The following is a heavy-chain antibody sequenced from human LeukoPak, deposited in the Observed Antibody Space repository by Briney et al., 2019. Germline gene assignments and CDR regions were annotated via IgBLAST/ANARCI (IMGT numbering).Heavy chain of an antibody. CDR1: GGTFSSYA. D-gene: IGHD3-10*01. J-gene: IGHJ6*02. CDR3: ARVGYYGSGSYYYGMDV. CDR2: IIPIFGTA. Sequence: SVKVSCKASGGTFSSYAISWVRQAPGQGLEWMGGIIPIFGTANYAQKFQGRVTITADESTSTAYMELSSLRSEDTAVYYCARVGYYGSGSYYYGMDVWGQGTTVTVS. V-gene: IGHV1-69*01.